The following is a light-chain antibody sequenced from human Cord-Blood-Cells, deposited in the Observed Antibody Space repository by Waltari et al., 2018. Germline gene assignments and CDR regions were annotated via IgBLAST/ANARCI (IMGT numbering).Light chain of an antibody. Sequence: EIVLTHSPATLSLSPGERDPLSCRASQSVSSYLAWYQQKPGQAPRLLIYDASNRATGIPARFSGSGSGTDFTLTISSLEPEDFSVYYCQQRSNWPRTFGQGTKLEIK. V-gene: IGKV3-11*01. CDR1: QSVSSY. CDR2: DAS. J-gene: IGKJ2*01. CDR3: QQRSNWPRT.